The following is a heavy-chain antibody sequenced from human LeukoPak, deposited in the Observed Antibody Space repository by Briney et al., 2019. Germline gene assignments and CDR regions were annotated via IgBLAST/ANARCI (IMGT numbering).Heavy chain of an antibody. CDR2: ISGSGDST. V-gene: IGHV3-23*01. D-gene: IGHD3-10*01. Sequence: GGSLRLSCAASGFTFSSYAMSWVRQAPGKGLEWVSGISGSGDSTYYADSVKGRFTISRDNSKNTLYLQMNSLRAEDTAVYYCAREEGDYYGSGSYYNGYWGQGTLVTVSS. CDR3: AREEGDYYGSGSYYNGY. J-gene: IGHJ4*02. CDR1: GFTFSSYA.